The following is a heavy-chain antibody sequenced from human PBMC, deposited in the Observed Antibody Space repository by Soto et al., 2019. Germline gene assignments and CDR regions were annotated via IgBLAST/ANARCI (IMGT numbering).Heavy chain of an antibody. D-gene: IGHD6-19*01. V-gene: IGHV1-69*06. J-gene: IGHJ6*02. Sequence: QVQLVPSGAEGKKPGASVKVSCKASGGTFSSYAISWVRQAPGQGLEWMGGIIPIFGTANYAQKFQGRVTITADKSTSTAYMYQSSLRSEDTAVYYCARDHVTYSSGWHPGGDYDYGMDVWGQGTTVTVSS. CDR1: GGTFSSYA. CDR2: IIPIFGTA. CDR3: ARDHVTYSSGWHPGGDYDYGMDV.